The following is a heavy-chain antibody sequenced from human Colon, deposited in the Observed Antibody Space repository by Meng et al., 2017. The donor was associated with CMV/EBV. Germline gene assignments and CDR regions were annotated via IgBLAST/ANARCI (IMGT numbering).Heavy chain of an antibody. CDR1: GFTFSNYE. D-gene: IGHD5-12*01. V-gene: IGHV3-48*02. CDR2: ISGSSSAT. Sequence: GESLKISCVASGFTFSNYEMNWVRQAPGKGLEWVSYISGSSSATNYVDSVKGRFTISRDNARNSMDLQMNSLRDEDTAMYYCVRDARDGYSGGAGYGMDVWGQGTTVTVSS. CDR3: VRDARDGYSGGAGYGMDV. J-gene: IGHJ6*02.